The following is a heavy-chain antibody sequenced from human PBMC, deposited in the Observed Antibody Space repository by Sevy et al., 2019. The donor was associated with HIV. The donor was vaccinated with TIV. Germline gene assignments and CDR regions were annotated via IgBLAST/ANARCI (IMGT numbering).Heavy chain of an antibody. CDR1: GFTFSSYW. CDR3: ARAQQVTMLVVIGGLYFDF. J-gene: IGHJ4*02. CDR2: KKQDMSEQ. V-gene: IGHV3-7*01. D-gene: IGHD2-21*01. Sequence: GGSLRLSCAASGFTFSSYWMTWVRQAPGKGLEWVANKKQDMSEQYYADSVKGRFTISRDNARNSLYLQMESLRDEDTAVYYCARAQQVTMLVVIGGLYFDFWGQGTLVTVSS.